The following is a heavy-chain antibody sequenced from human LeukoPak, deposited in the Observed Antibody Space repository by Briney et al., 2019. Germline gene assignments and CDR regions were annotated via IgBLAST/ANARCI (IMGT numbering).Heavy chain of an antibody. CDR3: ARGPPNWGYDY. V-gene: IGHV1-8*01. CDR1: GYTFTSYD. Sequence: ASVKVSCKASGYTFTSYDLNWVRQATGQGLEWMGWMSPNSGNTGYAQKFQGRVTMTRNTSMSTAYMELSSLRSEDTAVYYCARGPPNWGYDYWGQGTLVTVSS. J-gene: IGHJ4*02. CDR2: MSPNSGNT. D-gene: IGHD7-27*01.